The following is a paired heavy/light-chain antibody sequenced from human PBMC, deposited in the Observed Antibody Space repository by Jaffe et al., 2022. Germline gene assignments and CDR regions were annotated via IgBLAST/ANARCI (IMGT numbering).Light chain of an antibody. CDR1: QSINSN. CDR2: GAS. Sequence: EIVMTQSPGTLSVSPGERATLSCRASQSINSNLAWYQQKPGQAPRLLIYGASTRATGIPARFSGSGSGTEFTLTISSLQSEDFALYYCQQYNNWPPITFGGGTKVEVK. J-gene: IGKJ4*01. CDR3: QQYNNWPPIT. V-gene: IGKV3-15*01.
Heavy chain of an antibody. CDR2: ISVSGGTT. D-gene: IGHD2-2*01. Sequence: EVQLVESGGGLVQPGGSLRLSCAASGFTFSDYEMNWFRQAPGKGLEWVSYISVSGGTTYYADSVKGRFSISRDNAKSSLYLQMNSLRAEDTALYYCARDPRYCNSASCSHDAFDIWGQGTLVTVSS. V-gene: IGHV3-48*03. CDR1: GFTFSDYE. CDR3: ARDPRYCNSASCSHDAFDI. J-gene: IGHJ3*02.